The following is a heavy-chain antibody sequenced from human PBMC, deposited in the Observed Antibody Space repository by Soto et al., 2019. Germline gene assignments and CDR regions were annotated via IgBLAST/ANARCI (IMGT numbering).Heavy chain of an antibody. V-gene: IGHV3-23*01. D-gene: IGHD1-1*01. J-gene: IGHJ4*02. CDR3: AKRATGTYFDY. CDR2: ISGSGGST. CDR1: GFTFSSYA. Sequence: EVQLLESGGGLVQPGGSLRLSCAASGFTFSSYAMNWVRQAPGKGLEWVSVISGSGGSTYYADSVKGRFTISRDNSKNTLYLQMNSLGAEYTAVYYLAKRATGTYFDYWGQGTLVTVSS.